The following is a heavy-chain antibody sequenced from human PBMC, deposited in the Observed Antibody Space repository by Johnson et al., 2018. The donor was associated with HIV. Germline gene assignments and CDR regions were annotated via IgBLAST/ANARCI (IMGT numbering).Heavy chain of an antibody. CDR2: MNADGKTT. Sequence: VQLVESGGGVVQPGRSLRLSCAASGFTFINYWMHWVRQAPGKGLVWVSRMNADGKTTTYADSVKGRFTISRDNVKNTLYLKMKSLRAEDTAGDYCAREQALIVARSFDIWGQGTMVTVSS. CDR3: AREQALIVARSFDI. CDR1: GFTFINYW. J-gene: IGHJ3*02. V-gene: IGHV3-74*01. D-gene: IGHD2-15*01.